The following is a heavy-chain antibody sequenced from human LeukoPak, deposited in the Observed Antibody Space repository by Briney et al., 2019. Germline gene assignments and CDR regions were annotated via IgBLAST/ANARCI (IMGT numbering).Heavy chain of an antibody. Sequence: SETLSLTCTVSGGSISSYYWSWIRQPPRKGLEGIGYIYYSGSTNYNPSLKSRVTISVDTSKNQFSLKLSSVTAADTALYYCARGVEYSSSSGLGYWGQRTLVTVSS. V-gene: IGHV4-59*01. CDR2: IYYSGST. CDR3: ARGVEYSSSSGLGY. D-gene: IGHD6-6*01. CDR1: GGSISSYY. J-gene: IGHJ4*02.